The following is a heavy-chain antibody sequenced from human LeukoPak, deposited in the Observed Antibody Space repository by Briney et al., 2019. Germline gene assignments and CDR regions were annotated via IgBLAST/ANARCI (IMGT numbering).Heavy chain of an antibody. D-gene: IGHD2-2*01. V-gene: IGHV1-24*01. CDR2: FDPEDGET. CDR1: GYTLTELS. J-gene: IGHJ3*02. CDR3: ATAVVVPAAVRAFDI. Sequence: ASVKVSCKVSGYTLTELSMHWVRQAPGKGLEWMGGFDPEDGETIYAQKFQGRVTMTEDTSTDTAYMELSSLRSGDTAVYYCATAVVVPAAVRAFDIWGQGTMVTVSS.